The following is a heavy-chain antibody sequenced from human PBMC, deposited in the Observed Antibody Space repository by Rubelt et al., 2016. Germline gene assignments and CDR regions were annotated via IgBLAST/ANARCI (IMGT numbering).Heavy chain of an antibody. V-gene: IGHV3-7*01. CDR2: INQDGSEK. D-gene: IGHD3-3*02. J-gene: IGHJ4*02. CDR1: GFTFSDHC. Sequence: GGSLRLSCAASGFTFSDHCMSWVRPAPGKGLEWVANINQDGSEKKYVDSVEGRFTISRDNAKNTVYLEMNSLRAEDTAVYYCARDISLDYWGQGTLVTVSS. CDR3: ARDISLDY.